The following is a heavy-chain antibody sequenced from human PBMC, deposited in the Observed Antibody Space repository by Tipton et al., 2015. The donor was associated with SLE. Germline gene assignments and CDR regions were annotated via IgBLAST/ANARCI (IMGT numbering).Heavy chain of an antibody. D-gene: IGHD2-2*01. Sequence: TLSLTCTVSGGSINYYYWSWIRQPPGKGLEWIGYVFYNGNTNYNASLKSRVTMSVDTSKSQFSLQLRSVTAADTAVYYCARGGHCTSDSCYVYYYYMDVWGEGTTVAVPS. J-gene: IGHJ6*03. CDR3: ARGGHCTSDSCYVYYYYMDV. CDR1: GGSINYYY. V-gene: IGHV4-59*01. CDR2: VFYNGNT.